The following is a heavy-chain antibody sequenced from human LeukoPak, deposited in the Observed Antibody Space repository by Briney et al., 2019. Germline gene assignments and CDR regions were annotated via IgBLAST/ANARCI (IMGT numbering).Heavy chain of an antibody. CDR3: ARDAGGSPLYSFDY. V-gene: IGHV4-4*07. Sequence: SETLSLTCTVSGGSISSYYLSWIRQPAGKGLEWIGRIYTSESTNYNPSLKSRVTMSLDTSKNQFSLKLTSVTAADTAVYYCARDAGGSPLYSFDYWGQGTLVTVSS. J-gene: IGHJ4*02. D-gene: IGHD2-8*02. CDR2: IYTSEST. CDR1: GGSISSYY.